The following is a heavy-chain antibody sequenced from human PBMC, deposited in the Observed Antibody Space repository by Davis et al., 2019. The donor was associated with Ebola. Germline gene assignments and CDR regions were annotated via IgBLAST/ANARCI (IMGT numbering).Heavy chain of an antibody. CDR3: VRGGRDNIMVVATIPLFEN. J-gene: IGHJ4*02. Sequence: GESLKISCAASGFTFSSYAMSWVRQAPGKGLEWLSVIYSGGTTYYADSVKGRFTISREDAKNTLYLQMTSLRADDTAVYYCVRGGRDNIMVVATIPLFENWGPGIQVTVSS. CDR2: IYSGGTT. CDR1: GFTFSSYA. V-gene: IGHV3-23*03. D-gene: IGHD2-15*01.